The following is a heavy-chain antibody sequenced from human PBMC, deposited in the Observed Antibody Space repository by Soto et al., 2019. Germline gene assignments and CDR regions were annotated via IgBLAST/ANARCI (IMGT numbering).Heavy chain of an antibody. D-gene: IGHD3-10*01. Sequence: GGSLRLSCAASGFTFTTYTMNWVRQAPGKGLEWVSSISAGGRSIYYADSLKGRSTVSRDNAKNSLYLQMNSLRADYSAVHYRPRSTPGNPFDIWGQGTMVTVSS. CDR1: GFTFTTYT. J-gene: IGHJ3*02. V-gene: IGHV3-21*01. CDR3: PRSTPGNPFDI. CDR2: ISAGGRSI.